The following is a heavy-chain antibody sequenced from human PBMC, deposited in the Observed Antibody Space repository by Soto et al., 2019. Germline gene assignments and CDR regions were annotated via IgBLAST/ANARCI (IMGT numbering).Heavy chain of an antibody. CDR2: IFPSGMP. D-gene: IGHD5-18*01. V-gene: IGHV4-30-2*01. CDR3: ARERGGYGLFDS. Sequence: SETLSLTCTVSGGSISNAAYSWSWIRQPPGKGLEWIGYIFPSGMPFYNPSLRSRVTISIDRSNDQFSLNLKSVTAADTAVYYCARERGGYGLFDSWGQGTLVTVSS. J-gene: IGHJ4*02. CDR1: GGSISNAAYS.